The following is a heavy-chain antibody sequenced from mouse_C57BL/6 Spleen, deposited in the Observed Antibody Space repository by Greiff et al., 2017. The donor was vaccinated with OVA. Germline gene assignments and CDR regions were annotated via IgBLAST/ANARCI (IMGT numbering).Heavy chain of an antibody. V-gene: IGHV1-80*01. CDR3: ARGHYYGSSGLFAY. CDR1: GYAFSSYW. J-gene: IGHJ3*01. Sequence: VQLQQSGAELVKPGASVKISCKASGYAFSSYWMNWVKQRPGKGLEWIGQIYPGSGGTNYNEKFKGKATLTADKSSSTAYMQLSSLTSEDSAVYFCARGHYYGSSGLFAYWGQGTLVTVSA. D-gene: IGHD1-1*01. CDR2: IYPGSGGT.